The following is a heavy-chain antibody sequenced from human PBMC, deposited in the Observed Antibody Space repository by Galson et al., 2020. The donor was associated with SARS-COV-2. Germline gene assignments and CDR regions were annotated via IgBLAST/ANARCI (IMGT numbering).Heavy chain of an antibody. J-gene: IGHJ4*02. D-gene: IGHD7-27*01. CDR2: ISWNSGSI. V-gene: IGHV3-9*01. Sequence: GGSLRLSCAASGFTFDDYAMHWVRQAPGKGLEWVSGISWNSGSIGYADSVKGRFTISRDNAKNSLYLQMNSLRAEDTALYYCAKADGDYLSPHPPRYWGQGTLVTVSS. CDR3: AKADGDYLSPHPPRY. CDR1: GFTFDDYA.